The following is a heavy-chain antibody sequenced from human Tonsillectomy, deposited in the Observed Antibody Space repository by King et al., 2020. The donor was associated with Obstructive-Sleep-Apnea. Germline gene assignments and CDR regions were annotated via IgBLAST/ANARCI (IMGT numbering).Heavy chain of an antibody. CDR1: GGSISSTSYY. J-gene: IGHJ6*02. CDR2: IYYSWCT. V-gene: IGHV4-39*07. Sequence: QLQESGPGLVKPSETLSLTCTVSGGSISSTSYYWGWIRQPPGKGLEWIGNIYYSWCTYYNPSLKSRVTISVDMSKNQFSLKLSSVTAADTAVYYCASERDIYGMDVWGQGTTVTVSS. CDR3: ASERDIYGMDV.